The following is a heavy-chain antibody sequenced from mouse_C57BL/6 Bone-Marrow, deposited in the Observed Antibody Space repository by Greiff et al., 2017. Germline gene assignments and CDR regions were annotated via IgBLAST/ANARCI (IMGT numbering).Heavy chain of an antibody. J-gene: IGHJ3*01. CDR1: GYTFTSYD. V-gene: IGHV1-85*01. CDR2: IYPRDGST. Sequence: VQVVESGPELVKPGASVKLSCKASGYTFTSYDINWVKQRPGQGLEWIGWIYPRDGSTKYNEKFKGKATLTVDTSSSTAYMELHSLTSEDSAVYFCARPSTMVTTQFAYWGQGTLVTVSA. CDR3: ARPSTMVTTQFAY. D-gene: IGHD2-2*01.